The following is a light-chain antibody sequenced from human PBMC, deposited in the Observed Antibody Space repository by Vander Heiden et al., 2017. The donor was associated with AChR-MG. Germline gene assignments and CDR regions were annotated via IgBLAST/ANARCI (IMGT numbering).Light chain of an antibody. CDR3: QVWDSSSDHPEV. J-gene: IGLJ1*01. CDR1: NIGSKS. Sequence: SYVLTQPPSVSVAPGQTARITCGGNNIGSKSVHWYQQKPGQAHALVGYVDSDRPSGIPERFSGSTSGNTDTPTTSSVEAGDEADEDGQVWDSSSDHPEVFGTGTKVTVL. CDR2: VDS. V-gene: IGLV3-21*02.